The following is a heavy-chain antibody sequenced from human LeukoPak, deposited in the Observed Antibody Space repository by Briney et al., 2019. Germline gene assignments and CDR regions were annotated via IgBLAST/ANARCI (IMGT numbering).Heavy chain of an antibody. D-gene: IGHD4-17*01. Sequence: PGGSLRLSCAASGFTFSSYEMNWVRQAPGKGLEWVSYISSSGSTIYYADSVKGRFTISRDNAKNSLYLQMNSLRAEDTAVYYCAKDPNGDYLGAFDSWGQGTLVTVSS. CDR2: ISSSGSTI. V-gene: IGHV3-48*03. CDR3: AKDPNGDYLGAFDS. CDR1: GFTFSSYE. J-gene: IGHJ4*02.